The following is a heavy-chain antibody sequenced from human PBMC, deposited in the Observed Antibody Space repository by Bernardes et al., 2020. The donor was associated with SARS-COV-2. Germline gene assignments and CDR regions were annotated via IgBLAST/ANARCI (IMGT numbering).Heavy chain of an antibody. J-gene: IGHJ4*02. V-gene: IGHV1-8*01. CDR3: SRDDCTSDTCSDY. CDR1: GYTFTSYD. D-gene: IGHD2-2*01. CDR2: LNPNSGDT. Sequence: ASVKVSCKASGYTFTSYDINWVRQAPGQGLEWMGYLNPNSGDTVYAQKFQGRVTMTRNTSISTAYMELSSLTSEDTAIYYCSRDDCTSDTCSDYWGLGTLVTVSA.